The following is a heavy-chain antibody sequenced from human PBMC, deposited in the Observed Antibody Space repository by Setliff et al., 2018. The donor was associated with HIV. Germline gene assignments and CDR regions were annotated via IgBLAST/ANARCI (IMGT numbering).Heavy chain of an antibody. J-gene: IGHJ5*01. CDR1: YY. V-gene: IGHV3-11*04. CDR3: ARDRRASGSYSYFDS. CDR2: ITGGGDTI. Sequence: YYWSWIRQAPGKGLEWVSYITGGGDTINYADSVKGRFTISRDNAKNSLYLQMSSLRAEDTAVYYCARDRRASGSYSYFDSWGQGTLVTVSS. D-gene: IGHD3-10*01.